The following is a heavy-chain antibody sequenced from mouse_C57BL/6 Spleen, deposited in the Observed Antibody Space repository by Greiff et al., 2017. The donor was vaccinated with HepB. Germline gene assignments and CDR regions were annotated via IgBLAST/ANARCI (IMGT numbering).Heavy chain of an antibody. Sequence: VQLQQSGAELVRPGSSVKLSCKASGYTFTSYWMDWVKQRPGQGLEWIGNIYPSDSETHYNQKFKDKATLTVDKSSSTAYMQLSSLTSEDSAVYYCATYYDYDVWYFDVWGTGTTVTVSS. V-gene: IGHV1-61*01. CDR2: IYPSDSET. D-gene: IGHD2-4*01. CDR3: ATYYDYDVWYFDV. CDR1: GYTFTSYW. J-gene: IGHJ1*03.